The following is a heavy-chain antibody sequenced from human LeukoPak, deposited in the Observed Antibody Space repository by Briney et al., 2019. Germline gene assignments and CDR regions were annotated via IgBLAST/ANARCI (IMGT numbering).Heavy chain of an antibody. J-gene: IGHJ5*02. CDR1: RFTFSSYG. D-gene: IGHD1-26*01. V-gene: IGHV3-NL1*01. CDR2: IYSGGST. Sequence: GGSLRLSCAASRFTFSSYGMHWVRQAPGKGLEWVSVIYSGGSTYYADSVKGRFTISRDNSKNTLYLQMNSLRAEDTAVYYCARDGVGLRPWGQGTLVTVSS. CDR3: ARDGVGLRP.